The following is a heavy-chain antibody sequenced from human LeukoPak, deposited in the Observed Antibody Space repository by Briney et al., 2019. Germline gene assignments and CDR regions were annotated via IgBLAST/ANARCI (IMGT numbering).Heavy chain of an antibody. CDR1: GGSIGSGGYY. CDR2: IYYSGST. J-gene: IGHJ4*02. CDR3: ASGPDNSAYFDY. Sequence: SETLSLTCTVSGGSIGSGGYYWSWIRQPPGKGLEWIGYIYYSGSTNYNPSLKSRVTISVDTSKNQFSLKLSSVTAADTAVYYCASGPDNSAYFDYWGQGTLVTVSS. V-gene: IGHV4-61*08. D-gene: IGHD4-23*01.